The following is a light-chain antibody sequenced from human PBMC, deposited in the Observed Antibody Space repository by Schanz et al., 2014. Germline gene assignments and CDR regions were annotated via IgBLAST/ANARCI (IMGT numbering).Light chain of an antibody. CDR2: SAS. Sequence: DIQLTQSPSTLSASVGDRVTITCRASRTIYTYLNWYQQKPGKAPNLLIYSASTLQSGVPSRFSGSGSGTDFTLTINSLQPDDFATYYCQRYKSYLSTFGQGTRLEIK. V-gene: IGKV1-39*01. CDR3: QRYKSYLST. J-gene: IGKJ5*01. CDR1: RTIYTY.